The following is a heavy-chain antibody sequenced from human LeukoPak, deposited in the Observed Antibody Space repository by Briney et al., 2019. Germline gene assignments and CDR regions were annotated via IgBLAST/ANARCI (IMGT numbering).Heavy chain of an antibody. CDR2: IKQDGSEK. V-gene: IGHV3-7*03. Sequence: GGSLRLSCAASGFTFSGYWMSWVRQAPGKGLEWVANIKQDGSEKYYVDSVKGRFTISRDNAKNSLYLQLNSLRAEDTAVYYRAAEQQLVYGVFNIWGQGTMVTVSS. CDR1: GFTFSGYW. J-gene: IGHJ3*02. CDR3: AAEQQLVYGVFNI. D-gene: IGHD6-13*01.